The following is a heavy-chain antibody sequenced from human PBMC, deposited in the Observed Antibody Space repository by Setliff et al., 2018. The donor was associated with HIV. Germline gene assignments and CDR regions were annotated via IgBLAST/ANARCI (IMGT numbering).Heavy chain of an antibody. V-gene: IGHV4-61*02. CDR2: IYTSGST. CDR1: GGSISSGTSY. J-gene: IGHJ4*02. Sequence: SETLSLTCTVSGGSISSGTSYWSWIRQPAGKGLEWIGRIYTSGSTNYNPSLKSRVSISVDTSKNQFSLKLTSVTAADTAVYYCARAGSAAASPLDYWGQGTLVTVSS. CDR3: ARAGSAAASPLDY. D-gene: IGHD6-6*01.